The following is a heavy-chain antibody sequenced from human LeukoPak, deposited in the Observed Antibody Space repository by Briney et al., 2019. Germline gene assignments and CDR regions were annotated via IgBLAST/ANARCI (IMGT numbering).Heavy chain of an antibody. J-gene: IGHJ5*02. CDR2: IYYSGST. Sequence: SETLSLTCTVSGGSISSYYWSWIRQPPGKGLEWIGYIYYSGSTNYNPSLKSRVTISVDTSKNQFSLKLSSVTAADTAVYYCARLRYSSSWYNWFDPWGQGTLVTVSS. D-gene: IGHD6-13*01. CDR3: ARLRYSSSWYNWFDP. CDR1: GGSISSYY. V-gene: IGHV4-59*12.